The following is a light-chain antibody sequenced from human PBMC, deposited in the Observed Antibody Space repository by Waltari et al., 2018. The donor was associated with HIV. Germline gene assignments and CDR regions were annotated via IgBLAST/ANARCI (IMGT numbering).Light chain of an antibody. CDR3: QQYTIYSYT. Sequence: DIQMNQSPSTLSASVGDRVTITCRASPNIDNWLAWYQQKPGKAPKLLISKASDLESGVPSRISGSGFGTEFTLTISSLQPDDFATYYCQQYTIYSYTFGQGTKLEI. V-gene: IGKV1-5*03. CDR1: PNIDNW. J-gene: IGKJ2*01. CDR2: KAS.